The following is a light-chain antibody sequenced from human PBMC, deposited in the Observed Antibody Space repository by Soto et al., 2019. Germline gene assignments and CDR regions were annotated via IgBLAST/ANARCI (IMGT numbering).Light chain of an antibody. V-gene: IGLV2-11*01. CDR3: ASYAGSYGGV. Sequence: QSVLTQPPSVSGSPGQSVAISCTGTSSDVGGYNYVSWYQQYPGKAPKPIIYDVSERPSGVPDRFSGSKSGNTASLTISGLRAEDEADYYCASYAGSYGGVFGGGTQLTVL. CDR2: DVS. CDR1: SSDVGGYNY. J-gene: IGLJ2*01.